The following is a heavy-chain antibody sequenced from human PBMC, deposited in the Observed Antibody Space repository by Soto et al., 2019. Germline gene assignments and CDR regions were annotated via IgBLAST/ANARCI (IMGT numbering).Heavy chain of an antibody. CDR1: GGSVSSAGYY. J-gene: IGHJ4*02. Sequence: SETLSLTCTVSGGSVSSAGYYWSWMRQPPGKGLEYIGYIYYSGTTSYNPSLRGRVTISLDTSKNQFSLKLSSVSAADTAIYYCARHSGYSYGPLDYWGQGTLVTVSS. V-gene: IGHV4-61*08. CDR3: ARHSGYSYGPLDY. D-gene: IGHD5-18*01. CDR2: IYYSGTT.